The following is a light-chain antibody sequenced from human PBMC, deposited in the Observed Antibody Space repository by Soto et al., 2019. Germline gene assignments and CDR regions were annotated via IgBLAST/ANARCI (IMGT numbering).Light chain of an antibody. Sequence: QSVLTQPPSVSGATGQTVTISCTGSNSNIGAGFDVHWFQQLPGTAPTLLIYRNTNRPSGVPDRFSGSKSGTSASLAIAGLQAEDEADYYCQSYDRTLSGSYVFGSGTKVTV. CDR2: RNT. CDR1: NSNIGAGFD. J-gene: IGLJ1*01. CDR3: QSYDRTLSGSYV. V-gene: IGLV1-40*01.